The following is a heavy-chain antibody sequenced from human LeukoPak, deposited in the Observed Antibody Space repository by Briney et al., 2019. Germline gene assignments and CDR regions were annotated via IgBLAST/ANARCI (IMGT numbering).Heavy chain of an antibody. V-gene: IGHV3-7*01. Sequence: GGSLRLSCAASGFTFSSCWMSWVRQAPGKGLEWVANIKQDGSEKYYVDSVKGRFTISRDNAKNSLYLQMNSLRAEDTAVYYCARETRDYGGIDYWGQGTLVTVSS. J-gene: IGHJ4*02. CDR1: GFTFSSCW. CDR2: IKQDGSEK. CDR3: ARETRDYGGIDY. D-gene: IGHD4-23*01.